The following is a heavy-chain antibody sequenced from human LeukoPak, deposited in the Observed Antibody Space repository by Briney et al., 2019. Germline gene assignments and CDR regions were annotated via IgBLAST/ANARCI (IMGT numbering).Heavy chain of an antibody. V-gene: IGHV3-7*03. J-gene: IGHJ4*02. D-gene: IGHD1-26*01. CDR2: IKQDGSEK. Sequence: GGSLRLSCAVSGFTSSTYWMSWVRQAPGKGLEWVANIKQDGSEKYYVDSVKGRFTISRDNAKNSPYLQMNSLRAEDTDVYYCARWAGGHYDYWGQGTLVTVSS. CDR1: GFTSSTYW. CDR3: ARWAGGHYDY.